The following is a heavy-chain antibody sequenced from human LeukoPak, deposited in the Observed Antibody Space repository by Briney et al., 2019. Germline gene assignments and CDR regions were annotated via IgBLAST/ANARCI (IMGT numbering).Heavy chain of an antibody. CDR1: GYXFTSVG. D-gene: IGHD6-19*01. J-gene: IGHJ4*02. CDR3: ARAGSGSGWYFDY. CDR2: ISPYNGNT. Sequence: ASVKVSCKPSGYXFTSVGISWVRQAPGQGLEWMGWISPYNGNTRYVQKLQGRVTMTTDTSTSTAYMELRSLRFDDTAVYYCARAGSGSGWYFDYWGQGTLVTVSS. V-gene: IGHV1-18*01.